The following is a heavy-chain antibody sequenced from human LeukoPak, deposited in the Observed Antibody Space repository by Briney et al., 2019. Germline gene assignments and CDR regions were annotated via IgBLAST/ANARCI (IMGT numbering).Heavy chain of an antibody. D-gene: IGHD6-19*01. Sequence: ASAKVSCKASGYTFTGYYMHWVRQAPGQGLEWMGWINPNSGGTNYAQKFQGRVTMTRDTSISTAYMELSRLRSDDTAVYYCARGIAVAYYFDYWGQGTLVTVSS. J-gene: IGHJ4*02. CDR3: ARGIAVAYYFDY. CDR2: INPNSGGT. V-gene: IGHV1-2*02. CDR1: GYTFTGYY.